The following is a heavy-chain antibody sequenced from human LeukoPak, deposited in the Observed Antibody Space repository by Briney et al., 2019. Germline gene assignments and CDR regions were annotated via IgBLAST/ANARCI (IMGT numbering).Heavy chain of an antibody. CDR1: GFTFSSES. CDR3: ARGYDYVWGSYPPAGAFDI. Sequence: GRCRRLSWAASGFTFSSESMNWVRQPPGKGLGWDSSISSSSSYIYYADSVKGRFTISRDNAKNSLYLQMNSLRAEDTAVYYCARGYDYVWGSYPPAGAFDIWGQGTMVTVSS. D-gene: IGHD3-16*02. CDR2: ISSSSSYI. J-gene: IGHJ3*02. V-gene: IGHV3-21*01.